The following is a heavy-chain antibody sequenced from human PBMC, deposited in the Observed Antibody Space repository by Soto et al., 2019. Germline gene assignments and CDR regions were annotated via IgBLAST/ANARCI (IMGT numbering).Heavy chain of an antibody. Sequence: SQTLSLTCAVYGGSFSGYYWSWIRQPPGKGLEWIGEINHSGSTNYNPSLKSRVTISVDTSKNQFSLKLSSVTAADTAVYYCARGKHCTNGVCYTPYYYYYGMDVWGQGTTVTVAS. CDR1: GGSFSGYY. CDR3: ARGKHCTNGVCYTPYYYYYGMDV. D-gene: IGHD2-8*01. CDR2: INHSGST. V-gene: IGHV4-34*01. J-gene: IGHJ6*02.